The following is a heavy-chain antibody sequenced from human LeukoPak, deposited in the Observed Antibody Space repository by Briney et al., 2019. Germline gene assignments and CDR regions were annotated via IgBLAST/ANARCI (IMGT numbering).Heavy chain of an antibody. CDR1: GYTFTGYY. CDR3: ARDSLAHYYDSSGPRDFQH. V-gene: IGHV1-18*04. CDR2: ISAYNGNT. D-gene: IGHD3-22*01. J-gene: IGHJ1*01. Sequence: ASVKVSCKASGYTFTGYYMHWVRQAPGQGLEWMGWISAYNGNTNYAQKLQGRVTMTTDTSTSTAYMELRSLRSDDTAVYYCARDSLAHYYDSSGPRDFQHWGQGTLVTVSS.